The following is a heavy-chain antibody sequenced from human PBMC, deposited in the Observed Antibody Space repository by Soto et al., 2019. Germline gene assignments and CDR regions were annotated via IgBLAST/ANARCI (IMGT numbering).Heavy chain of an antibody. D-gene: IGHD2-2*01. CDR3: ARDSRTGCSSTDCYMS. CDR2: IYHSGNT. CDR1: GDSISSGAW. V-gene: IGHV4-4*02. J-gene: IGHJ5*02. Sequence: QVQLQESGPGLVKASETLSLTCAVSGDSISSGAWWSWVRQSPGKGLQWIGEIYHSGNTRNNPSLKSRVTMSVDKSNIQFTLNLMSVTAADTATYYCARDSRTGCSSTDCYMSWGRGILVTVSS.